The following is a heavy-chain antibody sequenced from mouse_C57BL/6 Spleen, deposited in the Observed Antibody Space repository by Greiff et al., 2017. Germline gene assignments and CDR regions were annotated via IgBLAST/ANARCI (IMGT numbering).Heavy chain of an antibody. Sequence: EVQLVESGTVLARPGASVKMSCKTSGYTFTSYWMHWVKQRPGQGLEWIGAIYPGNSDTSYNQKFKGKAKLTAVTSASTAYMELSSLTNEDSAVYSCTRPSTMVTPVFAYWGQGTLVTVSA. V-gene: IGHV1-5*01. D-gene: IGHD2-2*01. J-gene: IGHJ3*01. CDR2: IYPGNSDT. CDR3: TRPSTMVTPVFAY. CDR1: GYTFTSYW.